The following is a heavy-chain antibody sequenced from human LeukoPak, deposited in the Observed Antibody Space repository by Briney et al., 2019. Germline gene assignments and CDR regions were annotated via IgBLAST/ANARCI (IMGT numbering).Heavy chain of an antibody. D-gene: IGHD1-14*01. CDR3: ARGFRSFDS. V-gene: IGHV3-72*01. CDR1: GFTFSDHY. J-gene: IGHJ4*02. CDR2: TRNKANGYTT. Sequence: GGSLRLSCAVSGFTFSDHYMDWFRQASGKGLEWVGRTRNKANGYTTICAASVKGRFTVSRDESKNSLYLQMNSLRTEDTAVYYCARGFRSFDSWGQGTLVTVSS.